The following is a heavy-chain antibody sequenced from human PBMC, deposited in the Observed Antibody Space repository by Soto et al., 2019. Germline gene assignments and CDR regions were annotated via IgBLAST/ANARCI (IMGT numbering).Heavy chain of an antibody. V-gene: IGHV1-69*13. D-gene: IGHD5-18*01. Sequence: SVKVSCKACGFIFSSYAVSWVRQVPGQGLEWMGGIIPIFATPKYGQKFQDRVTISADESTSTAYMELISLTSDDTAVYYCARASYGDFVTWFESWGQGTPVNVSS. CDR3: ARASYGDFVTWFES. CDR2: IIPIFATP. CDR1: GFIFSSYA. J-gene: IGHJ5*01.